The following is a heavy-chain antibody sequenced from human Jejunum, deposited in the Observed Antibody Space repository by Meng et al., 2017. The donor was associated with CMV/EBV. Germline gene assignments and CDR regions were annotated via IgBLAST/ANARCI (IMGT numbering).Heavy chain of an antibody. J-gene: IGHJ4*02. V-gene: IGHV4-30-4*01. Sequence: VSGGSISRGDSFWRWIRQPPGKGLEWLGYIYESGSTSYNPSLESRVTISVDTSKNQFSLKVMSVTAADTAVYYCAREGTNSYYFDYWGQGTLVTVSS. CDR1: GGSISRGDSF. CDR3: AREGTNSYYFDY. D-gene: IGHD1-14*01. CDR2: IYESGST.